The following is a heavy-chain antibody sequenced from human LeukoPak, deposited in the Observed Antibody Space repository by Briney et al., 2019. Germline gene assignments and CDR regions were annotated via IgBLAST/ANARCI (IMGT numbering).Heavy chain of an antibody. J-gene: IGHJ4*02. V-gene: IGHV3-30*02. Sequence: GGSLRLSCSASGFTFSSYAMLWVRQAPGKGLEWVAFIRYDGSNKYYADSVKGRFTISRDNSKNTLYLQMNSLRAADTAVYYCAKDGPYSSSSGHYFDYWGQGTLVTVSS. CDR2: IRYDGSNK. CDR3: AKDGPYSSSSGHYFDY. CDR1: GFTFSSYA. D-gene: IGHD6-6*01.